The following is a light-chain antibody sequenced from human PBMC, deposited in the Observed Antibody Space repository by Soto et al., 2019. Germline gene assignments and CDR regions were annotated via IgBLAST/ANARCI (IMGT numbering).Light chain of an antibody. CDR2: AAS. V-gene: IGKV1-39*01. CDR3: QQRHMWTIT. J-gene: IGKJ5*01. CDR1: QSIRSY. Sequence: DIQMTQSPSSLAASVGDRVTITCRASQSIRSYLNWYQRKPGKAPKIXIYAASSLQSGVPSMFSGSGAGTDFTLTISSLEPEDSAVSYCQQRHMWTITFGQGTRLEIK.